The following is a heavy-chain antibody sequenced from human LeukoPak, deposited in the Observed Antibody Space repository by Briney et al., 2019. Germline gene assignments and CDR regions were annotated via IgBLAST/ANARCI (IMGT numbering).Heavy chain of an antibody. CDR3: AKGDYDFWSGYSLYYYYYGMDV. D-gene: IGHD3-3*01. CDR2: ISGSGGST. J-gene: IGHJ6*02. CDR1: GGSFSGYY. V-gene: IGHV3-23*01. Sequence: PSETLSLTCAVYGGSFSGYYWSWVRQAPGKGLEWVSAISGSGGSTYYADSVKGRFTISRDNSKNTLYLQMNSLRAEDTAVYYCAKGDYDFWSGYSLYYYYYGMDVWGQGTTVTVSS.